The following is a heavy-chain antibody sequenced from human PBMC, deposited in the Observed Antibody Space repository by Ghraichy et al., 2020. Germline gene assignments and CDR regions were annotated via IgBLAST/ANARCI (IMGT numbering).Heavy chain of an antibody. CDR3: AKERLPYGSGTHDY. J-gene: IGHJ4*02. CDR1: GFTFSNYV. CDR2: IGRSGGNT. D-gene: IGHD3-10*01. V-gene: IGHV3-23*01. Sequence: GALRLSCAASGFTFSNYVMTWVRQAPGKGLRWVSGIGRSGGNTYYADSVKGRFSISRDNSKNTLYLQMNSLRAEDTAIYFCAKERLPYGSGTHDYWGQGTLVTVSS.